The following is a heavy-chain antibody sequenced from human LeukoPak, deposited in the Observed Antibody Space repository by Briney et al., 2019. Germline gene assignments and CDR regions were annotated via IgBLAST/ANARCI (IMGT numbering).Heavy chain of an antibody. Sequence: SETLSLTCTVSGGSISTYYWSWIRQPPGKGLEWIWYIYYSGSTTYNPSLKSRVTISVDTTNNQFSLKLSSVTAADTAVDYCASQYAGIGRGDGFDIWGQGTMVTVSS. CDR3: ASQYAGIGRGDGFDI. V-gene: IGHV4-59*01. CDR2: IYYSGST. CDR1: GGSISTYY. J-gene: IGHJ3*02. D-gene: IGHD3-10*01.